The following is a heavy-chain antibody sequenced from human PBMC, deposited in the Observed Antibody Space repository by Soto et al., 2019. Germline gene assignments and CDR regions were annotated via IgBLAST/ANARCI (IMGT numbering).Heavy chain of an antibody. V-gene: IGHV3-23*01. CDR1: GFTFTAYA. CDR3: AKSVKLAYCGGDCYSRFDY. D-gene: IGHD2-21*02. Sequence: EVQLLESGGGLVHPGGSLKLSCAASGFTFTAYAMSWAGQAPGKGLGWAPPISGSGGSTYYADSVKGRFTISRDNSKNTLYLQMNSLRAEDTAVYYCAKSVKLAYCGGDCYSRFDYWGQGTLVTVSS. J-gene: IGHJ4*02. CDR2: ISGSGGST.